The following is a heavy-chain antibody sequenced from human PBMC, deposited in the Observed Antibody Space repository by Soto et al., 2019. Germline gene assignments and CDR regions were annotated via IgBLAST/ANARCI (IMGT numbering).Heavy chain of an antibody. CDR3: TRDSLAAAGYNWFDP. V-gene: IGHV3-49*03. J-gene: IGHJ5*02. CDR2: IRSKAYGGTT. Sequence: TGGSLRLSCTASGFTFGDYAMSWFRQAPGKGLEWVGFIRSKAYGGTTEYAASVKGRFTISRDDSKSIAYLQMNSLRTEDTAVYYCTRDSLAAAGYNWFDPWGQGTLVTVSS. D-gene: IGHD6-13*01. CDR1: GFTFGDYA.